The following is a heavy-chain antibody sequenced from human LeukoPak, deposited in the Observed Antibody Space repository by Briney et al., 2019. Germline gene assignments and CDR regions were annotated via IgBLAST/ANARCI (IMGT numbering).Heavy chain of an antibody. D-gene: IGHD5-24*01. CDR3: AKDVMADAGPMLLNYGMDV. J-gene: IGHJ6*02. CDR2: ISGSSNRT. V-gene: IGHV3-23*01. Sequence: GGPLRLSCAASGLTFSSYAMSWVRQAPGKRLEWVSDISGSSNRTYYADSVKGRFTISRDNSKNTVFLQMNSLRAEDTAVYYCAKDVMADAGPMLLNYGMDVRGQGTTVTVSS. CDR1: GLTFSSYA.